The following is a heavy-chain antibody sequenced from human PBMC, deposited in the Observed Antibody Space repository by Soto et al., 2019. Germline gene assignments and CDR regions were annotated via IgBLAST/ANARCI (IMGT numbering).Heavy chain of an antibody. CDR3: AKMDIVELIDY. CDR2: ISYDGSNK. J-gene: IGHJ4*02. Sequence: GGSLRLSWAASGFTFSRYGMHWVRQAPGKGLEGVGVISYDGSNKYYADSVKGRFTISRDNSKNTLYLQMNSLRAEDTAVYYCAKMDIVELIDYWGPGTLVTVSS. CDR1: GFTFSRYG. V-gene: IGHV3-30*18. D-gene: IGHD5-12*01.